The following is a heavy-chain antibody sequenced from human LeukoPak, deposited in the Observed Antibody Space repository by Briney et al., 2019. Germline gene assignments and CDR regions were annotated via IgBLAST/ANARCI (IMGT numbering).Heavy chain of an antibody. D-gene: IGHD3-9*01. CDR2: MNPNSGNT. CDR1: GYTFTSYD. Sequence: ASVKVSCKASGYTFTSYDINWVRQATGQGLEWMGWMNPNSGNTGYAQKFQGRVTMTRNTSISTAYMELSSLRSEDTAVYYCARGQYYDILTGYYYYYYGMDVWGPGTTVTVSS. CDR3: ARGQYYDILTGYYYYYYGMDV. J-gene: IGHJ6*02. V-gene: IGHV1-8*01.